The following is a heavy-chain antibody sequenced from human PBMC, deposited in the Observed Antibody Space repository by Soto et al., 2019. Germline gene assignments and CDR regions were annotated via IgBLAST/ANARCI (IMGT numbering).Heavy chain of an antibody. Sequence: QVQLVQSGGEVKKPGASVKVSCKTSGYTFTTYGISWVRQAPGQGLEWVGWISAYSGKTHYAQKFQGKVTMTTDTSTNTAYLELRSLRSDDTAVYYCARYPYLGDYQYWGQGTLVSVSS. D-gene: IGHD3-16*01. J-gene: IGHJ4*02. V-gene: IGHV1-18*01. CDR2: ISAYSGKT. CDR3: ARYPYLGDYQY. CDR1: GYTFTTYG.